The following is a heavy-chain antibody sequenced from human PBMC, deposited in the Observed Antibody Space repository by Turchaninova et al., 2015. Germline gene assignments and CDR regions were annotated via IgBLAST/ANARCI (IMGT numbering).Heavy chain of an antibody. Sequence: QLQLQESGPGLVKPSETLSLTCTVAGRSTSSRDSYWGWIRQPPGKGLEWIGSIYYSAITYYNPSLKSRVTMSVDTSKNQFALKLSSVTAADTAVYYCARVGGSYAADFDYWGQGTLVTVSS. CDR1: GRSTSSRDSY. J-gene: IGHJ4*02. V-gene: IGHV4-39*07. D-gene: IGHD1-26*01. CDR3: ARVGGSYAADFDY. CDR2: IYYSAIT.